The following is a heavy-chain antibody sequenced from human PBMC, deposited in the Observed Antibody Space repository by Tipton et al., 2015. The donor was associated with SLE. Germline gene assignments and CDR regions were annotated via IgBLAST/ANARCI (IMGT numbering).Heavy chain of an antibody. CDR3: VRGGVLPAAIPQYHFDL. Sequence: LSCAASGFTFSSYAMSWVRQAPGKGLEWVSVLYSYHSDSYYADSVKGRFTISRDNSKSTLYLQMNSLRADDTALYFCVRGGVLPAAIPQYHFDLWGQGALVTVSS. CDR1: GFTFSSYA. J-gene: IGHJ4*02. CDR2: LYSYHSDS. V-gene: IGHV3-23*03. D-gene: IGHD2-2*02.